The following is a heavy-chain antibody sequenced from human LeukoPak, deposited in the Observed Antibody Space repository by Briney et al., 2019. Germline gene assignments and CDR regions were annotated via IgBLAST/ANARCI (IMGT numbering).Heavy chain of an antibody. CDR2: ISSSSDYI. CDR3: AREYLRYQGL. V-gene: IGHV3-21*01. J-gene: IGHJ4*02. D-gene: IGHD3-9*01. CDR1: GFTLSSYS. Sequence: PGGSLRLSCAASGFTLSSYSMNWVRQAPGKGLEWVSSISSSSDYIDYADSVKGRFTISRDNAKNSLYLQMTSLRADDTAVYYCAREYLRYQGLWGQGTLVTVSS.